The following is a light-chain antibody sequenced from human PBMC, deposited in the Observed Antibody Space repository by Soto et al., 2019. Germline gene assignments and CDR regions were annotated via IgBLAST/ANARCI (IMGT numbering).Light chain of an antibody. J-gene: IGKJ2*01. V-gene: IGKV1-39*01. CDR3: QQSYSTPYT. CDR1: QSISSY. Sequence: DIQMTQSPSSLSASVGDRVTITCRASQSISSYLNWYQQKPGKAPKLLIYAASSLQSGVPSRFSGSGSGTDFTLTISSLQPEDFAIYYCQQSYSTPYTFGQGTKVDIK. CDR2: AAS.